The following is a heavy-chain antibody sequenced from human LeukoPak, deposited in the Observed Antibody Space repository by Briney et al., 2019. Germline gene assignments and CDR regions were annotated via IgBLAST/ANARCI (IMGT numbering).Heavy chain of an antibody. V-gene: IGHV4-38-2*02. CDR3: AREYQNKVWFDP. CDR2: IYHSGST. D-gene: IGHD2-2*01. Sequence: NPSETLSLTCTVSGYSISSGYYWGWIRQPPGKGLEWIGSIYHSGSTYYNPSLKSRVTVSVDTSKNQFSLKLSSVTAADTAVYYCAREYQNKVWFDPWGQGTLVTVSS. J-gene: IGHJ5*02. CDR1: GYSISSGYY.